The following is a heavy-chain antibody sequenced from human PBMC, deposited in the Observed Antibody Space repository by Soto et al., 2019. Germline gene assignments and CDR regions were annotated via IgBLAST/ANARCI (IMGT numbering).Heavy chain of an antibody. J-gene: IGHJ4*02. Sequence: PGGSLRLSCAASGFTFSSYAMSWVRQAPGKGLEWVSAISGSGGSTYYADSVKGRFTISRDNSKNTLYLQMNSLRAEDTAVYYCAKDPQATPRFLEWLSSLAVDYWGQGTLVTVSS. CDR3: AKDPQATPRFLEWLSSLAVDY. CDR2: ISGSGGST. V-gene: IGHV3-23*01. CDR1: GFTFSSYA. D-gene: IGHD3-3*01.